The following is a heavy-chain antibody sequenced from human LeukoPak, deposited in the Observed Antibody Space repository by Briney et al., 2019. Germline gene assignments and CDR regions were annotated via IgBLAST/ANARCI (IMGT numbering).Heavy chain of an antibody. Sequence: SETLSLTCTVSGGSISSSSYYWGWIRQPPGKGLEWIGSIYYSWSTYYNPSLKSRVTISVDTSKNQFSLKLSSVTAADTAVYYCARPRRHYYGSRGDDWFDPWGQGTLVTVSS. CDR2: IYYSWST. V-gene: IGHV4-39*01. J-gene: IGHJ5*02. CDR1: GGSISSSSYY. D-gene: IGHD3-10*01. CDR3: ARPRRHYYGSRGDDWFDP.